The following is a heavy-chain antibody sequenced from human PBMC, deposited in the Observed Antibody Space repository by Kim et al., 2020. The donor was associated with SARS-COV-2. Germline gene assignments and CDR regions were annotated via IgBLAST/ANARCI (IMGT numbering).Heavy chain of an antibody. CDR3: ARSKGYMVQGVIGY. V-gene: IGHV4-34*01. Sequence: NPTLKSRVTISVDTSKNQFSLKLSSVTAADTAVYYCARSKGYMVQGVIGYWGQGTLVTVSS. D-gene: IGHD3-10*01. J-gene: IGHJ4*02.